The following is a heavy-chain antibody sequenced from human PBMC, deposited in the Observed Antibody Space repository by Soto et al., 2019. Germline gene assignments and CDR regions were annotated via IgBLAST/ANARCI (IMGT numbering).Heavy chain of an antibody. CDR1: GFTFSNYG. Sequence: VQLVESGGGVVQPGRSLRLSCAASGFTFSNYGVHWVRQAPGKGLEWVAVISYDGSDKYQADSVKDRFTISRDNSKNTLFLQMNDLRPEDTAVYYCARAGYASSWSTDFYYAMDVWGQGTRVTVSS. J-gene: IGHJ6*02. V-gene: IGHV3-30*03. D-gene: IGHD6-19*01. CDR2: ISYDGSDK. CDR3: ARAGYASSWSTDFYYAMDV.